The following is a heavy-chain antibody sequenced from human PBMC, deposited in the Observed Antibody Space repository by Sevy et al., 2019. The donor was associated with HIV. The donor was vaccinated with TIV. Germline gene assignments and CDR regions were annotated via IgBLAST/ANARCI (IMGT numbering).Heavy chain of an antibody. J-gene: IGHJ4*02. CDR1: GFTFSSYG. D-gene: IGHD5-12*01. CDR2: ISYDGSNK. CDR3: TNAGGSGYDDTDYYFDY. V-gene: IGHV3-30*18. Sequence: GGSLRLSCAASGFTFSSYGMHWVRQAPGKGLEWVAVISYDGSNKYYADSVKGRFTISRDNSKNTLYLQMNSLRAEDTAVYYCTNAGGSGYDDTDYYFDYWGQGTLVTVSS.